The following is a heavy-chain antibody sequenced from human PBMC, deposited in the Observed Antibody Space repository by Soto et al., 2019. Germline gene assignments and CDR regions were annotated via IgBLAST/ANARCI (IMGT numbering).Heavy chain of an antibody. J-gene: IGHJ4*02. CDR1: GASISGNY. D-gene: IGHD6-19*01. CDR3: ARYRRGTGWYYLDY. CDR2: IYDSGST. Sequence: QVQLQESGPGLVKPSETLSLTCTVSGASISGNYWSWIRQPPGKDLEWIGYIYDSGSTNYSPSLQSRLTMSIDRSKNQFSLALTSVTAADTAVYFCARYRRGTGWYYLDYWGQGILVTVSS. V-gene: IGHV4-59*01.